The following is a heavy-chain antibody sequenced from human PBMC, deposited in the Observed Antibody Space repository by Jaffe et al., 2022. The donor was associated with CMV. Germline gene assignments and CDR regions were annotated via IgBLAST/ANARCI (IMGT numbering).Heavy chain of an antibody. CDR2: IDPSDSYT. D-gene: IGHD6-19*01. J-gene: IGHJ4*02. CDR3: ARRRAGYSSGWYNDYFDY. Sequence: EVQLVQSGAEVKKPGESLRISCKGSGYSFTSYWISWVRQMPGKGLEWMGRIDPSDSYTNYSPSFQGHVTISADKSISTAYLQWSSLKASDTAMYYCARRRAGYSSGWYNDYFDYWGQGTLVTVSS. CDR1: GYSFTSYW. V-gene: IGHV5-10-1*03.